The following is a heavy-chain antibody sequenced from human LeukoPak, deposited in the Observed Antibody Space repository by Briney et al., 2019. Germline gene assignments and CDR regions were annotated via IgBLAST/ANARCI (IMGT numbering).Heavy chain of an antibody. V-gene: IGHV4-59*01. Sequence: SETLSLTCTISGDSTNTYFWSWIRQPPGKGLEWIGYIYYSGSTNYNPSLKSRVTISVDTSKNQFSLKLSSVTAADTAVYYCARIFKDSSGWPQVDYWGQGTLVTVSS. CDR2: IYYSGST. CDR1: GDSTNTYF. CDR3: ARIFKDSSGWPQVDY. J-gene: IGHJ4*02. D-gene: IGHD6-19*01.